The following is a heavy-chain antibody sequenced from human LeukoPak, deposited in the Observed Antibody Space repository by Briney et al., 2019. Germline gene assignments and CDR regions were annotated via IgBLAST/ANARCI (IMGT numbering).Heavy chain of an antibody. D-gene: IGHD3-10*01. CDR3: AKDRGGGGENFSGGYFDY. Sequence: GGSLRLSCAASAFTFSTYAMSWVRQAPGKGLEWVSGISNSGGSTPYADSVRGRFTISRDNSKNTLYLQMTSLRAEDTAVYYCAKDRGGGGENFSGGYFDYWGQEPLVTVSS. CDR1: AFTFSTYA. CDR2: ISNSGGST. J-gene: IGHJ4*02. V-gene: IGHV3-23*01.